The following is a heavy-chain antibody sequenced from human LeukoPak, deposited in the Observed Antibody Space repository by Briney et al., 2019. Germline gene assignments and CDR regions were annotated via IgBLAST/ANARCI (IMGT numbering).Heavy chain of an antibody. CDR3: ATGAHRDDEYFQH. D-gene: IGHD1-1*01. CDR2: FDHEEGET. J-gene: IGHJ1*01. V-gene: IGHV1-24*01. CDR1: GYTLTELS. Sequence: ASVKVSCKVSGYTLTELSMHWVGQAPGKGGEGMGGFDHEEGETIYAQKFQGRVTMTEDTSTDTAYMELSSLRSEDTAVYYCATGAHRDDEYFQHWGQGTLVTVSS.